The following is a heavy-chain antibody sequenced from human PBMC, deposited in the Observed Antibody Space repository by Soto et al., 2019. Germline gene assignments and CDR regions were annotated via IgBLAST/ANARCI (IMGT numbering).Heavy chain of an antibody. D-gene: IGHD3-3*01. Sequence: SETLSLTCTVSGGSISSGDYYWSWIRQPPGKGLEWIGYIYYSGSTYYNPSLKSRVTISVDTSKNQFSLKLSSVTAADTAVYYCARGSSEETIFGVVDWFDPWGQGTLVTVSS. V-gene: IGHV4-30-4*01. CDR1: GGSISSGDYY. J-gene: IGHJ5*02. CDR3: ARGSSEETIFGVVDWFDP. CDR2: IYYSGST.